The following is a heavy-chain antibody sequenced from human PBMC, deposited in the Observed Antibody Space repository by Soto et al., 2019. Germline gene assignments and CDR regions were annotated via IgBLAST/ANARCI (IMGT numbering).Heavy chain of an antibody. J-gene: IGHJ3*02. CDR1: GGSISSYY. Sequence: QVQLQESGPGLVKPSETLSLTCTVSGGSISSYYWSWIRQPPGKGLEWIGYIYYSGSTNYNPSLKSRLTIXXDXSXXQFSLKLSSVTAADTAVYYCARGLVGARVADAFDIWGHGTMVTVSS. CDR3: ARGLVGARVADAFDI. CDR2: IYYSGST. D-gene: IGHD1-26*01. V-gene: IGHV4-59*01.